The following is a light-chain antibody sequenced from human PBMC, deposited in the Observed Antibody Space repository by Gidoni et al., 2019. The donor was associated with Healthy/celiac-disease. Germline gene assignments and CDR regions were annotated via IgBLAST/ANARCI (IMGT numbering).Light chain of an antibody. CDR3: QQRSNWRWT. CDR2: DAS. V-gene: IGKV3-11*01. Sequence: EMVLTQSPATLSLSPGDRSTLSCRASQSVSSYLAWYQQKPGQATRLLIYDASNRATGLPARFSGSGAGTYFTITSSSLEHEDCGVYYCQQRSNWRWTFGQGTKVEIK. CDR1: QSVSSY. J-gene: IGKJ1*01.